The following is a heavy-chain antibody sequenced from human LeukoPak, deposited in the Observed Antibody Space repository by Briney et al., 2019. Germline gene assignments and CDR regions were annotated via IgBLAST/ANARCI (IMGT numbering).Heavy chain of an antibody. Sequence: SETLSLTCTVSGGSISSYYWSWIRQPPGKGLEWIGYIYTSGSTNYNPSLKSRVTISVDTSKNQFSLKLSSVTAADTAVYYCARGFWSGYYYYYYCYMDVWGKGTTVTVSS. CDR1: GGSISSYY. J-gene: IGHJ6*03. V-gene: IGHV4-4*09. D-gene: IGHD3-3*01. CDR3: ARGFWSGYYYYYYCYMDV. CDR2: IYTSGST.